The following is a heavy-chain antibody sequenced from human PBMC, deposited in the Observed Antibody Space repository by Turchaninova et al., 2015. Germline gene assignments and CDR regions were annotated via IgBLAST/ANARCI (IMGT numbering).Heavy chain of an antibody. CDR3: AHRRAATSGGSYFDY. CDR1: GFSLSTSRMN. CDR2: IHCVDAN. V-gene: IGHV2-5*02. J-gene: IGHJ4*02. D-gene: IGHD6-25*01. Sequence: QITLKESGPTLVKPTQTLTLTCTLSGFSLSTSRMNVGWICQLTGKVLGWQSVIHCVDANNYRPSLKTNLTMTKDTTKNQVGLTMTNMDHVDTATYYCAHRRAATSGGSYFDYWGQGTLVTVSS.